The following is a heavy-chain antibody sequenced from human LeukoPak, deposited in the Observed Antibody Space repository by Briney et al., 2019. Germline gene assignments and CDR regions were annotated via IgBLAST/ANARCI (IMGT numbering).Heavy chain of an antibody. V-gene: IGHV4-59*11. CDR2: IYYSGST. Sequence: PSETLSLTCTVSGGSISSHYWSWIRQPPGKGLEWIGYIYYSGSTNYNPSLKSRVTISVDTSKNQFSLKLSSVTAADTALYYCARGGAARPFDYWGQGTLVTVSS. D-gene: IGHD6-6*01. J-gene: IGHJ4*02. CDR1: GGSISSHY. CDR3: ARGGAARPFDY.